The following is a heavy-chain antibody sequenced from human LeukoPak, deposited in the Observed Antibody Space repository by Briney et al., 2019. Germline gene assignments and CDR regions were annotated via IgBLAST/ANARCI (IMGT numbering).Heavy chain of an antibody. V-gene: IGHV1-69*05. CDR1: GGTFSSYA. J-gene: IGHJ3*02. D-gene: IGHD3-3*01. CDR2: IIPIFGTA. CDR3: ARVGPPDDFWSGYYVAAFDI. Sequence: SVKVSCKASGGTFSSYAISWVRQAPGQGLEWMGGIIPIFGTANYAQKFQGRVTITTDESTSTAYMELSSLRSEDTAVYYCARVGPPDDFWSGYYVAAFDIWGQGTMVTVSS.